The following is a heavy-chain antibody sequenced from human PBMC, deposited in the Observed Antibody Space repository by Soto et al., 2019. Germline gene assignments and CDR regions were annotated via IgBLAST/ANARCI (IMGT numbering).Heavy chain of an antibody. J-gene: IGHJ4*02. Sequence: GASVKVSCKASGGTFSSYPISWVRQAPGQGLEWMGGIIPIFATANYAQKFQGRVTITADESTSTAYMELSSLRSEDTAVYYCAGGQGVPADSSGYYRFGYWGQGTLVTVSS. CDR2: IIPIFATA. CDR3: AGGQGVPADSSGYYRFGY. D-gene: IGHD3-22*01. V-gene: IGHV1-69*13. CDR1: GGTFSSYP.